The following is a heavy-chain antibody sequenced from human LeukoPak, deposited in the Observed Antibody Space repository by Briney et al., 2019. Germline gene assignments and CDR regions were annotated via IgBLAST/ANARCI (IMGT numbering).Heavy chain of an antibody. V-gene: IGHV3-48*03. CDR1: GFTFSSYE. CDR3: AREEADSSGYFDY. CDR2: ISSSGSTI. D-gene: IGHD3-22*01. J-gene: IGHJ4*02. Sequence: GGSLRLSCAASGFTFSSYEMNWVRQDPGKGLEWVSYISSSGSTIYYADSVKGRFTISRDNAKNSLYLQMNSLRAEDTAVYYCAREEADSSGYFDYWGQGTLVTVSS.